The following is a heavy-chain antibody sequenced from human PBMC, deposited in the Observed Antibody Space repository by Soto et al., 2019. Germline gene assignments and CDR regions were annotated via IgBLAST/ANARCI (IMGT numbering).Heavy chain of an antibody. D-gene: IGHD3-9*01. CDR1: GGSISSSSYY. V-gene: IGHV4-39*01. J-gene: IGHJ5*02. CDR2: IYYSGST. CDR3: ASAYDILTGYYKVSNWFDP. Sequence: SETLSLTWTVSGGSISSSSYYWGWIRQPPGKGLEWIGSIYYSGSTYYNPSLKSRVTISVDTSKNQFSLKLSSVTAADTAVYYCASAYDILTGYYKVSNWFDPWVQGTLVTVSS.